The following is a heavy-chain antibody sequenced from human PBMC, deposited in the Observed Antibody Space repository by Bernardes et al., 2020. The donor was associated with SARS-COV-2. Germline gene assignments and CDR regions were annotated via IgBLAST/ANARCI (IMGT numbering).Heavy chain of an antibody. D-gene: IGHD5-18*01. V-gene: IGHV4-59*08. J-gene: IGHJ4*02. CDR3: ARHSRLRQLWGGVDS. CDR1: GGSISSYY. CDR2: IYYSGST. Sequence: SETLSLTCTVSGGSISSYYWSWIRQPPGKGLEWIGYIYYSGSTNYNPSLKSRVTISVDTSKNQFSLKLSSVTAADTAVYYCARHSRLRQLWGGVDSWGQGTLVTVSS.